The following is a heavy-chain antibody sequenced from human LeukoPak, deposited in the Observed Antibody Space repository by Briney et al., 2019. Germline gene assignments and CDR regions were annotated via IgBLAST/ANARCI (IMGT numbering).Heavy chain of an antibody. J-gene: IGHJ4*02. D-gene: IGHD6-13*01. V-gene: IGHV3-33*01. CDR2: IWYDGSNK. CDR1: GFTFSSYG. Sequence: PGRSLRLSCAASGFTFSSYGMHWVRQAPGKGLEWVAVIWYDGSNKYYADSVKGRFTISRDNSKNTLYLQMNSLRAEDTAVYYCARDGGGGSSWDLSILDYWGQGTLVTVSS. CDR3: ARDGGGGSSWDLSILDY.